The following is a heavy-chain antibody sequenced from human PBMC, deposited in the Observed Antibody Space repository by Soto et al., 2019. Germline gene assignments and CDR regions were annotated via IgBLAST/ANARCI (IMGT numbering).Heavy chain of an antibody. CDR1: GYTFTSYY. V-gene: IGHV1-46*01. CDR3: ARDQADYSNLVWTSTYYYYGMDV. J-gene: IGHJ6*02. D-gene: IGHD4-4*01. CDR2: INPSGGST. Sequence: GASVKVSCKASGYTFTSYYMHWVRQAPGQGLEWMGIINPSGGSTSYTQKFQGRVTMTRDTSTSTVYMELSSLRSEDTAVYYCARDQADYSNLVWTSTYYYYGMDVWGQGTTVTVSS.